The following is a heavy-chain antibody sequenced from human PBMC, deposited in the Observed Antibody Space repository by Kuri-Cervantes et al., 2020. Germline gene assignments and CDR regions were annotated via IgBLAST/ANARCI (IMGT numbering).Heavy chain of an antibody. Sequence: GESLKISCAASGFTFSSYWMSWVRQAPGKGLEWVSAISGGGETTYYADSVKGRFTISRDNSRNTLFLQMNGLRTEDTAVYYCARRRPAANPHYFEYWGQGILVTVSS. V-gene: IGHV3-23*01. CDR3: ARRRPAANPHYFEY. CDR1: GFTFSSYW. CDR2: ISGGGETT. D-gene: IGHD2-2*01. J-gene: IGHJ4*02.